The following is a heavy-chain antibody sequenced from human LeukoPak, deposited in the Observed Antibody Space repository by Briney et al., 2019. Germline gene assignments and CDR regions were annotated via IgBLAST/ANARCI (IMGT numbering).Heavy chain of an antibody. CDR3: ARGHAVVTDFGLNWFDP. CDR2: IYYSGST. Sequence: PSETLSLTCTVSGGSISSYYWSWIRQPPGKGLEWIGYIYYSGSTNYNPSLESRVTISVDTSKNQFSLKLSSVTAADTAVYYCARGHAVVTDFGLNWFDPWGQGTLVAVSS. J-gene: IGHJ5*02. D-gene: IGHD4-23*01. CDR1: GGSISSYY. V-gene: IGHV4-59*01.